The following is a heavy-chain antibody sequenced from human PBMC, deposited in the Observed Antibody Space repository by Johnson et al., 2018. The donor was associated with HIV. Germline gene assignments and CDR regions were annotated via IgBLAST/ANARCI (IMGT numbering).Heavy chain of an antibody. CDR3: ARSDYVWGSYTRKGAFDI. Sequence: QVQLVESGGGVVQPGKSLRLSCAASGFTFSYYGMHWVRQAPGKGLEWVAVIWYDGSNKYYADSVKGRFTISRDNSKNTLYLQMNSLRAEDTALYYCARSDYVWGSYTRKGAFDIWGQGTMVTVSS. CDR2: IWYDGSNK. D-gene: IGHD3-16*01. CDR1: GFTFSYYG. J-gene: IGHJ3*02. V-gene: IGHV3-30*19.